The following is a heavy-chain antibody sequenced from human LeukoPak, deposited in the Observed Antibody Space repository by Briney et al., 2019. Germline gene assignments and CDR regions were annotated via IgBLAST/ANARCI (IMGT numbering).Heavy chain of an antibody. J-gene: IGHJ5*02. V-gene: IGHV1-2*06. CDR1: GGTFSSYA. CDR2: INPKNGDT. CDR3: GRGIQSFDP. Sequence: ASVKVSCKAPGGTFSSYAISWVRQAPGQGLEWMGRINPKNGDTNYAQKFQDRVTMTRDTSMSAAYMEISRLTYDDTAVYYCGRGIQSFDPWGQGTLVTVSS.